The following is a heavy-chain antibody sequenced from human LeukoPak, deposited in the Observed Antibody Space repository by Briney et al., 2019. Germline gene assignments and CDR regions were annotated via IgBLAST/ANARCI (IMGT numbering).Heavy chain of an antibody. D-gene: IGHD1-26*01. J-gene: IGHJ4*02. V-gene: IGHV3-30-3*01. Sequence: GGSLRLSCAASGFTFSSYAMHWVRQAPGKGLEWVAVISYDGSNKYYADSVKGRFTISRDNSKNTLYLQMNSLRAEDTAVYYCARGAVAGANFDYWGLGTLVTVSS. CDR1: GFTFSSYA. CDR2: ISYDGSNK. CDR3: ARGAVAGANFDY.